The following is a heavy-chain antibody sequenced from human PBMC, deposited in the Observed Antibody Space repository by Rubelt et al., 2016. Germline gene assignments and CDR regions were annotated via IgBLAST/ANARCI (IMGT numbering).Heavy chain of an antibody. CDR1: GGSISSGSYC. CDR3: ARLGVVTADDWYFDL. CDR2: IYYSGTT. V-gene: IGHV4-39*01. D-gene: IGHD2-21*02. J-gene: IGHJ2*01. Sequence: QLQLQESGPGLVKPSETLSLTCTVSGGSISSGSYCWVWIRQPPGKGLEWIGSIYYSGTTYYNPSLKLRFPISVNTSTNQFALKLSSVTAADTAVYYCARLGVVTADDWYFDLWGRGTLVTVSS.